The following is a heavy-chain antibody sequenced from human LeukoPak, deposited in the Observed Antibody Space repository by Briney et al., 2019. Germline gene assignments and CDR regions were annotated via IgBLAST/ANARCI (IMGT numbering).Heavy chain of an antibody. V-gene: IGHV3-23*01. Sequence: GGSLRLSCAASGFSFSTYGMSWVRQAPGKGLEWVSPISLSGDRTYYADSVKGRFTISRGNSKNTLYLQMNSLRAEDTAVYYCAKVTYGSGTYGAFDYWGQGTLVTVSS. CDR1: GFSFSTYG. CDR3: AKVTYGSGTYGAFDY. J-gene: IGHJ4*02. D-gene: IGHD3-10*01. CDR2: ISLSGDRT.